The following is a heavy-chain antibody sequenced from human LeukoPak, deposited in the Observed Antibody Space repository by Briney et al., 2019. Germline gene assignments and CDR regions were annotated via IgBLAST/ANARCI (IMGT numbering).Heavy chain of an antibody. CDR3: ARDAKYYYGSRTYFFFEY. J-gene: IGHJ4*02. CDR1: GGSFSGYY. D-gene: IGHD3-10*01. V-gene: IGHV4-59*12. CDR2: IYYSGST. Sequence: PSETLSLTCAVYGGSFSGYYWSWIRQPPGKGLEWIGYIYYSGSTNYNPSLKSRVTMSIDTSKNQFSLKLSSVTAADTAIYYCARDAKYYYGSRTYFFFEYWGQGTLLSVSS.